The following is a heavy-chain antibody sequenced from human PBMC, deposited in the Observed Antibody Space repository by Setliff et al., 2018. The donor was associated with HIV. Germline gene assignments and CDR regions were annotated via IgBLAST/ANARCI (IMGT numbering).Heavy chain of an antibody. Sequence: VGSLSLSCAAFGSGYSTFDMDWVRQTPGKGLEWVADVSPDGYEKRYADFVKGRFTVSRDNSKNILFLQMDSLGAEDTGIYYCAKPTSGMYPRAFDLWGRGTVVTVSS. V-gene: IGHV3-23*01. CDR2: VSPDGYEK. J-gene: IGHJ3*01. D-gene: IGHD1-26*01. CDR1: GSGYSTFD. CDR3: AKPTSGMYPRAFDL.